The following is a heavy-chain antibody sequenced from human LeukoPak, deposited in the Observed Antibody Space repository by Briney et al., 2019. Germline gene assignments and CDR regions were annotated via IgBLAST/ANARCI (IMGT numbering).Heavy chain of an antibody. J-gene: IGHJ3*02. CDR1: GFTFSSYS. V-gene: IGHV3-48*01. Sequence: GGSLRLSCAASGFTFSSYSMNWVRQAPGKGLEWVSYISSSSSTIYYADSVKGRFTISRDNAKNSLYLQMNSLRAEDTAVYYYARGYYDSSGYYSDAFDIWGQGTMVTVSS. CDR3: ARGYYDSSGYYSDAFDI. D-gene: IGHD3-22*01. CDR2: ISSSSSTI.